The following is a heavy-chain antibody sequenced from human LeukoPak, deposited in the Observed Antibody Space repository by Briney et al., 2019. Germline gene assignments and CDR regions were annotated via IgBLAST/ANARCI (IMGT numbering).Heavy chain of an antibody. J-gene: IGHJ6*03. D-gene: IGHD5-24*01. Sequence: PGGSLRLSCAASGFTVSSNYMSWVRQAPGKGLEWVSVIYSGGSTYYADSVKGRFTISRDNSKNTLYLQMNSLRAEDTAVYYCARASHGTLHYYYYYYMDVWGKGTTVTISS. CDR2: IYSGGST. CDR3: ARASHGTLHYYYYYYMDV. V-gene: IGHV3-66*01. CDR1: GFTVSSNY.